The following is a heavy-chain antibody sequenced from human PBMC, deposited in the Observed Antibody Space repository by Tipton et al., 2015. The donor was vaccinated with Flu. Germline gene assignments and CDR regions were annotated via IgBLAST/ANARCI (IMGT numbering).Heavy chain of an antibody. V-gene: IGHV4-39*07. D-gene: IGHD6-19*01. CDR3: ARATGWYLYYFGN. J-gene: IGHJ4*02. CDR2: IDYRGTT. Sequence: TLSLTCSVSGGSMNNSDYYWGWIRQPPGKGLEWVGTIDYRGTTYYKSSLKSRVTISRDMSKNQFSLRLTSPTAADTAVYFYARATGWYLYYFGNWRQGTLVTVSS. CDR1: GGSMNNSDYY.